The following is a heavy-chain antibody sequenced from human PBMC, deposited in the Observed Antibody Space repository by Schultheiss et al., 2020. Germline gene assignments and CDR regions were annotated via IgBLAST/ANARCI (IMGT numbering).Heavy chain of an antibody. CDR2: ISGSGGST. CDR1: GFTFSSYA. CDR3: AKDLENSSGWYADYYYGMDV. D-gene: IGHD6-19*01. Sequence: ESLKISCAASGFTFSSYAMSWVRQAPGKGLEWVSAISGSGGSTYYADSVKGRFTISRDNSKNTLYLQMNSLRAEDTAVYYCAKDLENSSGWYADYYYGMDVWGQGTTVTVS. J-gene: IGHJ6*02. V-gene: IGHV3-23*01.